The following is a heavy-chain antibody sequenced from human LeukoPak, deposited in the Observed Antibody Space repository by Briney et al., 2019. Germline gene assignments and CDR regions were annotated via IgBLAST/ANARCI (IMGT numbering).Heavy chain of an antibody. CDR2: ISGSGGST. Sequence: GGSLRLSCAASGFTFSSYAMSWVRQAPGKGLEWVSAISGSGGSTYYADSVKGRFTISRDNSKNTLYLQMNSLRAEDTAVYYCARVRSGGVYFYYYMDVWGKGTTVTVPS. D-gene: IGHD6-25*01. CDR3: ARVRSGGVYFYYYMDV. V-gene: IGHV3-23*01. J-gene: IGHJ6*03. CDR1: GFTFSSYA.